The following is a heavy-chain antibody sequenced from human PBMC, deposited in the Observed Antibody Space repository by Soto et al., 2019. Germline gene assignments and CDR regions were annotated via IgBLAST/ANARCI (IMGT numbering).Heavy chain of an antibody. V-gene: IGHV3-11*06. Sequence: QVQLVESGGGLVKPGGSLRLSCAASGFTFSDHYMSWIRQAPGKGLEWVSYISSSSSYTNYADSVKGRFTISRDNAKNSLYLQMNSLRAEDTAVYYCARDLYPLYDVPPNYYYFYGLDVWGQGTTVTVSS. D-gene: IGHD3-3*01. CDR3: ARDLYPLYDVPPNYYYFYGLDV. CDR2: ISSSSSYT. J-gene: IGHJ6*02. CDR1: GFTFSDHY.